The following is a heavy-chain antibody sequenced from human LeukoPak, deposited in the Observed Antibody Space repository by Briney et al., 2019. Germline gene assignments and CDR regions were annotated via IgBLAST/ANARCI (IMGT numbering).Heavy chain of an antibody. CDR2: IYYSGST. CDR3: ARSAVGSSWYYFDY. Sequence: PSETLSLTCTVSGGSVSSGSYYWNWIRQPPGKGLEWIGYIYYSGSTKYNPSLKSRVTISVDTSKNQFSLKLSSVTAADTAVYYCARSAVGSSWYYFDYWGQGTLVTVSS. V-gene: IGHV4-61*01. CDR1: GGSVSSGSYY. D-gene: IGHD6-13*01. J-gene: IGHJ4*02.